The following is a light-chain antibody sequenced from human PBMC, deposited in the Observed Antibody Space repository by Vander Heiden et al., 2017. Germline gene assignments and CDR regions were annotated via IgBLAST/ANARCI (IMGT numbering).Light chain of an antibody. CDR1: SSNIGSNT. CDR2: SNN. V-gene: IGLV1-44*01. Sequence: QSVLTQPPSASGTPGQRVTSSCSGSSSNIGSNTVLGYQQLPGTAPKLLIYSNNQRPSGVPDRFSGSKSGTSASLAISGLQSEDEADYYCAAWDDSRNGVVFGGGTKLTVL. CDR3: AAWDDSRNGVV. J-gene: IGLJ2*01.